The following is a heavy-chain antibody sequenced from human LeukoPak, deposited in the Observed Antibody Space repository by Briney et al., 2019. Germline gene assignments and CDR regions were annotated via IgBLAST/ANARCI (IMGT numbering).Heavy chain of an antibody. CDR1: GFTFSSYW. D-gene: IGHD6-19*01. CDR3: ARDDSGPDY. J-gene: IGHJ4*02. CDR2: MNQDGSEK. V-gene: IGHV3-7*01. Sequence: GGSLGLSCAASGFTFSSYWMSWVRQAPGKGLEWVANMNQDGSEKCYVGSVKGRFTISRDNAENSLYLQMNSLRAEDTAVYYCARDDSGPDYWVQGTLVTVSS.